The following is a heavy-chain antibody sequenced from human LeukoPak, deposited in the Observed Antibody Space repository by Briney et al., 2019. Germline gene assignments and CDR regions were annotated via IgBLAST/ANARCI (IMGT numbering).Heavy chain of an antibody. CDR3: ARDWGGQQLVPSYYYYYMDV. D-gene: IGHD6-13*01. J-gene: IGHJ6*03. CDR2: ISSSGSTI. V-gene: IGHV3-48*03. Sequence: GGSLRLSCAASGFTFSSYEMNWVRQAPGKGLEWVSYISSSGSTIYYADSVKGRFTISRDNAKNSLYLQMDSLRAEDTAVYYCARDWGGQQLVPSYYYYYMDVWGKGTTVTVSS. CDR1: GFTFSSYE.